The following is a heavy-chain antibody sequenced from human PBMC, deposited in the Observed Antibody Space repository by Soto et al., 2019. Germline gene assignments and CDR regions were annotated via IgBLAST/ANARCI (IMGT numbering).Heavy chain of an antibody. J-gene: IGHJ5*02. CDR1: GFTFSSNS. V-gene: IGHV3-48*02. CDR3: ARVIWSGHLTSDL. Sequence: EVQVVESGGGLVQPGGSLRLSCAASGFTFSSNSMNWVRQAPGKGLEWISYISSSSSTIYADSVKGRFTISRDNAKNSLYLQMNSLRDEDTAVYYCARVIWSGHLTSDLWGQENLVTVSS. CDR2: ISSSSSTI. D-gene: IGHD3-3*01.